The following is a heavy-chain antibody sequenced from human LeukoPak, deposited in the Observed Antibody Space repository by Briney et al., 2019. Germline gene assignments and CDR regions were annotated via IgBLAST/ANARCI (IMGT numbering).Heavy chain of an antibody. Sequence: GGSLRLSCAASGFTFSSYWMHWVRQAPGKGLEWVSAISSSVSLTYYADAVKGRFTVSRDNSKNTLYLQMNSLRAGDTAVYYCAKAVGFDWYWHYWGQGTLVTVSS. CDR2: ISSSVSLT. D-gene: IGHD3-9*01. CDR1: GFTFSSYW. CDR3: AKAVGFDWYWHY. J-gene: IGHJ4*02. V-gene: IGHV3-23*01.